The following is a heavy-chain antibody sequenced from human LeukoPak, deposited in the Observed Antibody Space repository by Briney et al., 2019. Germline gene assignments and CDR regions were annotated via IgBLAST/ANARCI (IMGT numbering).Heavy chain of an antibody. CDR1: GFTFSSYG. J-gene: IGHJ4*02. V-gene: IGHV3-30*02. Sequence: PGGSLRLSCAASGFTFSSYGMHWVRQAPGKGLEWVAFIRYDGSNKYYADSVKGRFTISRDNSKNTLYLQMNSLRAEDTAVYYCAKARLPSSSWYYFDYWGQGTLVTVSS. CDR2: IRYDGSNK. CDR3: AKARLPSSSWYYFDY. D-gene: IGHD6-13*01.